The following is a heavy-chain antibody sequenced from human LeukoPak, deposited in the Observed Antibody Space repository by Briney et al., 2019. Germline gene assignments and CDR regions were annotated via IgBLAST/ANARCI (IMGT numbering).Heavy chain of an antibody. Sequence: PSETLSLTCAVYGGSFSGYYWSWIRKPPGKGLEWIGEINHSGSTNYNPSLKSRVTISVDTSKNQFSLKLSSVTAADTAVYYCARDVRHYYDSSDDAFDIWGQGTMVTVSS. J-gene: IGHJ3*02. CDR2: INHSGST. D-gene: IGHD3-22*01. CDR1: GGSFSGYY. CDR3: ARDVRHYYDSSDDAFDI. V-gene: IGHV4-34*01.